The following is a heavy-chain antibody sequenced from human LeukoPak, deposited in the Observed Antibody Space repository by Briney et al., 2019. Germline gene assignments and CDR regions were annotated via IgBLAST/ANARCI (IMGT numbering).Heavy chain of an antibody. CDR3: ARHLGGYYDFWSGYPPVGYYYGMDV. J-gene: IGHJ6*02. CDR2: IYYSGST. D-gene: IGHD3-3*01. Sequence: SETLSLTCTVSGGSISSSSYYWGWIRQPPGTGLEWIGSIYYSGSTYYNPSLKSRVTISVDTSKNQFSLKLSSVTAADTAVYYCARHLGGYYDFWSGYPPVGYYYGMDVWGQGTTVTVSS. V-gene: IGHV4-39*01. CDR1: GGSISSSSYY.